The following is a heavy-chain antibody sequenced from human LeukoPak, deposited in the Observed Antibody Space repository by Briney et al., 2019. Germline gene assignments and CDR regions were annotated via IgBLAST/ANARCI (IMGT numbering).Heavy chain of an antibody. CDR2: IYYSGST. D-gene: IGHD3-9*01. V-gene: IGHV4-59*01. J-gene: IGHJ4*02. CDR3: ARAPNYDILTGYYDY. CDR1: GFTFSSYA. Sequence: PGGSLRLSCAASGFTFSSYAMSWIRQPPGKGLEWIGYIYYSGSTNYNPSLKSRVTISVDTSKNQFSLKLSSVTAADTAVYYCARAPNYDILTGYYDYWGQGTLVTVSS.